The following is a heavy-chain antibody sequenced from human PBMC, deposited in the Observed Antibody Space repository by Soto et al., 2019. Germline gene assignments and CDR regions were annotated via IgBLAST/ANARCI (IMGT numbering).Heavy chain of an antibody. CDR1: GGSISSYY. CDR3: ARGTRGYSYGYFDY. D-gene: IGHD5-18*01. Sequence: SATLSLTCTVSGGSISSYYWGWIRQPPGKGLEWIGYIYYSGSTNYNPSLKSRVTISVDTSKNQFSLKLSSVTAADTAVYYCARGTRGYSYGYFDYWGQGTLVTVSS. V-gene: IGHV4-59*01. CDR2: IYYSGST. J-gene: IGHJ4*02.